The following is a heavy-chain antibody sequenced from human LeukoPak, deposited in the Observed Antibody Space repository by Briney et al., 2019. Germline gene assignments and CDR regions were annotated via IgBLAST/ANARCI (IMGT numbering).Heavy chain of an antibody. D-gene: IGHD6-13*01. CDR3: AKAKGRSSWGNWFDP. CDR1: GFTFSSYA. CDR2: ISGSGGST. V-gene: IGHV3-23*01. Sequence: GGSLRLSCAASGFTFSSYAMSWVRQAPGKGLEWISAISGSGGSTYYADSVKGRFTISRDNSKNTLYLQMNSLRAEDTAVYYCAKAKGRSSWGNWFDPWGQGTLVTVSS. J-gene: IGHJ5*02.